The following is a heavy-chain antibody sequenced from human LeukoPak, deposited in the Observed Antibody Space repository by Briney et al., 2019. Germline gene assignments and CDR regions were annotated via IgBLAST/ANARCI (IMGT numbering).Heavy chain of an antibody. CDR1: GFTFSTYS. Sequence: GGSLRLSCAASGFTFSTYSMSWVRQAPGKGLEWVSSISSNSRYIYYADSMRGRFTISRDNAKNSLYLQLNSLKPEDTAVYYCARVAEAAAFDSWGQGTLVTVSS. CDR3: ARVAEAAAFDS. D-gene: IGHD6-13*01. J-gene: IGHJ4*02. V-gene: IGHV3-21*06. CDR2: ISSNSRYI.